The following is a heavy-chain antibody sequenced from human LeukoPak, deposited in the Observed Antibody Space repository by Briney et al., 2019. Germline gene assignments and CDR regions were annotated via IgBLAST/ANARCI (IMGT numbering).Heavy chain of an antibody. CDR3: AKDGVDIVVVPAAMPGSGDY. CDR2: ISGSGGST. CDR1: GFTFSSYG. J-gene: IGHJ4*02. D-gene: IGHD2-2*01. V-gene: IGHV3-23*01. Sequence: PGGSLRLSCAASGFTFSSYGMSWVRQAPGKGLEWVSAISGSGGSTYYADSVKGRFTISRDNSKNTLYLQMNSLRAEDTAVYYCAKDGVDIVVVPAAMPGSGDYWGQGTLVTVSS.